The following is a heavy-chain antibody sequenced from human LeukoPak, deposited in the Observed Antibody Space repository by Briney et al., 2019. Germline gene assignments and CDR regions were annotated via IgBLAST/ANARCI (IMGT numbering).Heavy chain of an antibody. CDR2: IHYSGAT. D-gene: IGHD4-17*01. Sequence: SETLSLTCTVSGGYISSSDYYWSWIRQPPGMGLEWIGYIHYSGATYYNPSLKSRVTLSVDTSKNQFSLRLTSVTAADTAVYYCATKPNGDYYFDYWGQGTLVTVSS. V-gene: IGHV4-30-4*01. CDR1: GGYISSSDYY. J-gene: IGHJ4*02. CDR3: ATKPNGDYYFDY.